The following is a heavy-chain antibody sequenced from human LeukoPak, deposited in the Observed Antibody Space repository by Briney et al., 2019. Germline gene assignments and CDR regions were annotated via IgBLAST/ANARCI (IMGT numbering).Heavy chain of an antibody. CDR2: IYNSGST. Sequence: SETLSLTCTVSGGSVSSYFWGWIRQPPGKGLEWIGHIYNSGSTIYNPSLKSRITISVDTSKNQFPLKLSSVTAADTAVYYCARDRRYNTSPHDAFDIWGQGTMVTVSS. D-gene: IGHD1-14*01. CDR3: ARDRRYNTSPHDAFDI. V-gene: IGHV4-59*02. CDR1: GGSVSSYF. J-gene: IGHJ3*02.